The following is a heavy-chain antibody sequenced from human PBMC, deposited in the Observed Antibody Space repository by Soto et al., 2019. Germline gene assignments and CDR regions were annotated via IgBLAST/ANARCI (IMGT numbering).Heavy chain of an antibody. CDR1: GYTFTAYY. J-gene: IGHJ4*02. CDR2: INPNTGDT. Sequence: RASVKVSCKASGYTFTAYYMHWVRQAPGQGLEWMGWINPNTGDTNYAQKFQGRVTMTRDTSISTAYMELSRLRSDDTAVYYCARALLFDYWGQGTLVTVSS. V-gene: IGHV1-2*02. CDR3: ARALLFDY.